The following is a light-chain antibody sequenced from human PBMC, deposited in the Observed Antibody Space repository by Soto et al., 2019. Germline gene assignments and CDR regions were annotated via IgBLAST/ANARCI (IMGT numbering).Light chain of an antibody. CDR1: TSNIGAPHA. J-gene: IGLJ2*01. Sequence: QSVLTQPPSVSGAPGQRVTISCTGTTSNIGAPHAVHWYQQVPGTAPKLLVYDNNNRPSGVPDRFTCSKSGTSASLAITGLQAEDEADYFCLSFDNSLSRSVFGGGTKPPS. CDR2: DNN. V-gene: IGLV1-40*01. CDR3: LSFDNSLSRSV.